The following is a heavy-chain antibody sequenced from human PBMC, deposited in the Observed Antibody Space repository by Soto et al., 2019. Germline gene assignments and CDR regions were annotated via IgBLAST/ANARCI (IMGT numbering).Heavy chain of an antibody. CDR1: GFSFSTYW. D-gene: IGHD3-22*01. V-gene: IGHV3-7*01. CDR2: IKQDGSER. J-gene: IGHJ4*02. CDR3: VRASAAVDSL. Sequence: GGSLRLSCAGSGFSFSTYWMHWVRQAPGKGLEWVANIKQDGSERYYVDSVKGRFTISRDNTKDSLYLQMNSLRAEDTAVYYCVRASAAVDSLWGQGTLVTVSS.